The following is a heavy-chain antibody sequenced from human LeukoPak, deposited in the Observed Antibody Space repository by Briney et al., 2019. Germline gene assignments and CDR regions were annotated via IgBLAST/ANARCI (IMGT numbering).Heavy chain of an antibody. CDR3: AKDGYCSGGSCYSDY. J-gene: IGHJ4*02. V-gene: IGHV3-23*01. D-gene: IGHD2-15*01. CDR1: GFTFSSYA. CDR2: ISGSGGST. Sequence: EGSLRLSCAASGFTFSSYAMSWVRQAPGKGLEWVSAISGSGGSTYYADSVKGRFTISRDNSKNTLYLQMNSLRAEDTAVYYCAKDGYCSGGSCYSDYWGQGTLVTVSS.